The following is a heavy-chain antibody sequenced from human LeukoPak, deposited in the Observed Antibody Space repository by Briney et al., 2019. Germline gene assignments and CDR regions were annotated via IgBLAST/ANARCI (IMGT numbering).Heavy chain of an antibody. Sequence: ASVKVSCKASGYDFTNHHVHWMRQAPGQGLEWMGVSYASAGDTRFARKFQGRVTMTRDTSTTTVYMDLTTLRSEDTAVYFCAAEPLGAYYFDYWGQGTLVTVSS. CDR2: SYASAGDT. D-gene: IGHD4-17*01. CDR1: GYDFTNHH. V-gene: IGHV1-46*01. J-gene: IGHJ4*02. CDR3: AAEPLGAYYFDY.